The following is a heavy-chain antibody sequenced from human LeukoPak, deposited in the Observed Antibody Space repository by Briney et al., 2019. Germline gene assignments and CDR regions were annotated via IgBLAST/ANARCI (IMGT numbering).Heavy chain of an antibody. CDR2: IYHSGST. CDR1: GGSISSSNW. V-gene: IGHV4-4*02. D-gene: IGHD6-13*01. J-gene: IGHJ3*02. Sequence: PSETLSLTCAVSGGSISSSNWWSWVRQPPGKGLEWIGEIYHSGSTDYNPSLKSRVTISVDKSKNQFSLKLSSVTAADTAVYYCARAHSSSWIRDDKAFDIWGQGTMVTVSS. CDR3: ARAHSSSWIRDDKAFDI.